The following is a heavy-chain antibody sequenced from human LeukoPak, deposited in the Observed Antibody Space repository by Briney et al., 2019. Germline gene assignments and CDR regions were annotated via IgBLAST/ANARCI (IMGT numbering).Heavy chain of an antibody. Sequence: PGRSLRLSCAASGFTFVDYAMHWVRQAPGKGLEWVALISWNSAGIGYADSVKGRFTVSRDNAKNSLYLQMNSLRTEDTALYYCAKDLGYCSSTSCQPPYYYYGMDVWGQGTTVTVSS. D-gene: IGHD2-2*01. CDR3: AKDLGYCSSTSCQPPYYYYGMDV. J-gene: IGHJ6*02. CDR2: ISWNSAGI. V-gene: IGHV3-9*01. CDR1: GFTFVDYA.